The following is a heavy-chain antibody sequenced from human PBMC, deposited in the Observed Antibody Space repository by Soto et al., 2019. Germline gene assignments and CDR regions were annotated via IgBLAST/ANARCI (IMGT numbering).Heavy chain of an antibody. Sequence: EVQLVESGGGLVQPGGSLRLSCAASGFTFSDHYMDWVRQSPGKGLEWVGRIRSKADGHTTEYAASVKGRFTVSRVDSHNSVFLQMNSLQNDDTAVYFCPRDLRYNSHSSLMDWGQGTLVTVSS. CDR1: GFTFSDHY. CDR2: IRSKADGHTT. J-gene: IGHJ4*02. D-gene: IGHD6-19*01. V-gene: IGHV3-72*01. CDR3: PRDLRYNSHSSLMD.